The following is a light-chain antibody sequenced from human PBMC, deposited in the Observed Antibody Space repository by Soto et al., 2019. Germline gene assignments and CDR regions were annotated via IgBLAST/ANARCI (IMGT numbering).Light chain of an antibody. V-gene: IGLV2-8*01. Sequence: QSALTQPPSASGSPGQSVRISCTGTRRDVGGYNYVAWYQQHPGKAPKLIIYEVTKRPSGVPDRFSGSKSGNTASLTVSGLQAEDEADYYCSSYVGNDVFVFGTGTKLTV. J-gene: IGLJ1*01. CDR2: EVT. CDR1: RRDVGGYNY. CDR3: SSYVGNDVFV.